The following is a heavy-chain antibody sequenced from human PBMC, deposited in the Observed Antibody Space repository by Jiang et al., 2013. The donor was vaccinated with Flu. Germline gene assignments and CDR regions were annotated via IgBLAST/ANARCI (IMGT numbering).Heavy chain of an antibody. CDR3: ARQGGRITMIVVEQRTLYYYYGMDV. J-gene: IGHJ6*02. D-gene: IGHD3-22*01. Sequence: SLTCTVSGASISSGSYYWNWIRQPAGKGLEWVGRVYISGTTNYNATLKSRVTISVDTSKNQFSLKLSSVTAADTAVYYCARQGGRITMIVVEQRTLYYYYGMDVWGQGTTVTVSS. CDR1: GASISSGSYY. V-gene: IGHV4-61*02. CDR2: VYISGTT.